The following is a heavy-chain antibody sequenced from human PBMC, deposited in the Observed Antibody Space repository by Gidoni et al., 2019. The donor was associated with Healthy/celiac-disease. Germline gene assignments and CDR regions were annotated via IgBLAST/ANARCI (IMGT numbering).Heavy chain of an antibody. Sequence: EVQLVESGGGWVKPGGSLRLSCAASGFTFSSYWMSWVRQAPGKGLEWVANIKQDGSEKYYVDSVKGRFTISRDNAKNSLYLQMNSLRAEDTAVYYCARVGDIVVVPAAIPYNWFDPWGQGTLVTVSS. CDR2: IKQDGSEK. J-gene: IGHJ5*02. D-gene: IGHD2-2*02. V-gene: IGHV3-7*01. CDR3: ARVGDIVVVPAAIPYNWFDP. CDR1: GFTFSSYW.